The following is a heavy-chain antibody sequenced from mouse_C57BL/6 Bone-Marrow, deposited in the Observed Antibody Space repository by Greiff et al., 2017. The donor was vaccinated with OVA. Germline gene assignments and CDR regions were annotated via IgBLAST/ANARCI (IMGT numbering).Heavy chain of an antibody. J-gene: IGHJ4*01. Sequence: QVQLQQSGAELAKPGASVKLSCKASGYTFTSYWMHWVKQRPGQGLEWIGYINPSSGYTKYNQKFKDKATLTADKSSSTAYMQLSSLTYEDSAVYYCARPLYGYDDAMDYWGQGTSVTVSS. V-gene: IGHV1-7*01. CDR1: GYTFTSYW. CDR2: INPSSGYT. CDR3: ARPLYGYDDAMDY. D-gene: IGHD2-2*01.